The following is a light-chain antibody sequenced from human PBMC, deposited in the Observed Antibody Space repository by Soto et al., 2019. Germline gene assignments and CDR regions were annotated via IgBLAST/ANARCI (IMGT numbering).Light chain of an antibody. CDR2: DDD. J-gene: IGLJ1*01. V-gene: IGLV1-51*01. CDR1: SCNPGGNS. CDR3: GSWDSSLSAYV. Sequence: QSLLTQPRSVSDTPGHSVPISCSASSCNPGGNSVTWYQQLPGTAPKLLIYDDDTRPSGIPDRFSGSKSGTSATLGITGFQTGDEADYYCGSWDSSLSAYVFGTGTKVTVL.